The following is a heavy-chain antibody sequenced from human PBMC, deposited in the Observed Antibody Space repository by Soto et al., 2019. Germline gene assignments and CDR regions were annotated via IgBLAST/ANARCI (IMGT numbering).Heavy chain of an antibody. J-gene: IGHJ4*02. CDR2: ISYDGSNK. CDR1: GFPFSSYC. V-gene: IGHV3-30*18. Sequence: PGGSLSLSCAASGFPFSSYCMHWVRQAPGKGLEWVAVISYDGSNKYYADSVKGRFTISRDNSKNTLYLQMNSPRAEDTAVYYCAKEKRYFDWLHPKYYFDYWGQGTLVTVSS. D-gene: IGHD3-9*01. CDR3: AKEKRYFDWLHPKYYFDY.